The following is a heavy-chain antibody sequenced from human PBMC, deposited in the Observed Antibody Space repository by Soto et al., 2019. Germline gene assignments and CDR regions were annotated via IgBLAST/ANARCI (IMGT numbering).Heavy chain of an antibody. Sequence: EVQLVESAGGLVQPGRSLRLSCGASGFTADDYAMHWVRQAPGKGLEWVSGISSNSDTIDYADSVKGRFTISRDNAKNYLFLQMNRLRPEDTALYYCAKDMKWGGMTTIHYFDSWGQGTLVTVSS. CDR2: ISSNSDTI. CDR3: AKDMKWGGMTTIHYFDS. J-gene: IGHJ4*02. V-gene: IGHV3-9*02. D-gene: IGHD4-17*01. CDR1: GFTADDYA.